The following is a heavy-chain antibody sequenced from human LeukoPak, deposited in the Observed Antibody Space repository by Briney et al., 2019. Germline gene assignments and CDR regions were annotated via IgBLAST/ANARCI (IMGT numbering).Heavy chain of an antibody. CDR2: IYYSGST. Sequence: SETLSLTCTVSGGSISSYYWSWIRQPPGKGLEWIGYIYYSGSTNYNPSLKSRVTISVDTSKNQFSLKLSSVTAADTAVYYCARVFDFWSGYSAFDIWGQGTMVTVSS. V-gene: IGHV4-59*08. CDR1: GGSISSYY. D-gene: IGHD3-3*01. J-gene: IGHJ3*02. CDR3: ARVFDFWSGYSAFDI.